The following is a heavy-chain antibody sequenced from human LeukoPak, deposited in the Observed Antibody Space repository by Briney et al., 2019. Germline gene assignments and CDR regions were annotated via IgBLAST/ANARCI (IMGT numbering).Heavy chain of an antibody. Sequence: SETLSLTCTVSGGSISSGSYYCRWIRQPAGRGLEWIGRISTSGSTNYNPSLKSRVTTSVDTSKNQFSLKLSSVTAADTAVYYCARQGGIWFGELLNYFDYWGQGTLITVSS. V-gene: IGHV4-61*02. CDR1: GGSISSGSYY. D-gene: IGHD3-10*01. CDR3: ARQGGIWFGELLNYFDY. J-gene: IGHJ4*02. CDR2: ISTSGST.